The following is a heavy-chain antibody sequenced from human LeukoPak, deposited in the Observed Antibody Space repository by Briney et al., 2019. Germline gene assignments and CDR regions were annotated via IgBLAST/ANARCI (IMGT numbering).Heavy chain of an antibody. CDR2: IYSGGGT. J-gene: IGHJ4*02. Sequence: PGGSLRLSCAASGFTVSSSYMSWVRQAPGKGLEWVSVIYSGGGTYYADSVKGRFTISRDNSKNTLYLQMNSLRAEDTAVYYCASVPPQISSSGWYYFDYWGQGTLVTVSS. V-gene: IGHV3-66*02. D-gene: IGHD6-19*01. CDR1: GFTVSSSY. CDR3: ASVPPQISSSGWYYFDY.